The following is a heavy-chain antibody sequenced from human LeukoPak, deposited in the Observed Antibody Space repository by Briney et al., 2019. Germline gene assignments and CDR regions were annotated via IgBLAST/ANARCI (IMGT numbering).Heavy chain of an antibody. J-gene: IGHJ6*02. D-gene: IGHD3-3*01. CDR2: IYTSGST. Sequence: ASETLSLTCTVSGGSISSYYWSWIRQPAGKGLEWIGRIYTSGSTNYNPSLKSRVTMSVDTSKNQFSLKLSSVTAADTAVYYCSRDGYYDSWSGSSFYYYGMDVWGQGTTVTVSS. V-gene: IGHV4-4*07. CDR3: SRDGYYDSWSGSSFYYYGMDV. CDR1: GGSISSYY.